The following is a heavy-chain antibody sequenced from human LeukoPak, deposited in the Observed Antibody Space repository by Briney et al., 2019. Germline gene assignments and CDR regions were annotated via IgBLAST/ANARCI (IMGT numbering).Heavy chain of an antibody. CDR3: ARWRSGYSSGWYAFDY. J-gene: IGHJ4*02. CDR1: GGSISSSSYY. Sequence: SQTLSLTCTVSGGSISSSSYYWGWIRQPPGKGLEWIGSIYYSGSTYYNPSLKSRVTISVDTSKNQFSLKLSSVTAADTAVYYCARWRSGYSSGWYAFDYWGQGTLVTVSS. D-gene: IGHD6-19*01. V-gene: IGHV4-39*01. CDR2: IYYSGST.